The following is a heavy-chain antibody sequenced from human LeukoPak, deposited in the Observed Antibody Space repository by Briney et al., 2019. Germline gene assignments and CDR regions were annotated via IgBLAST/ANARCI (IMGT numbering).Heavy chain of an antibody. V-gene: IGHV4-34*01. CDR2: INHSGSA. CDR1: GGSFSGYY. Sequence: SETLSLTCAVYGGSFSGYYWSWIRQPPGKGLEWIGEINHSGSANYNPSLKSRVTISVDTSKNQFSLKLSSVTAADTAVYYCARGHYYYYMDVWGKGTTVTVSS. CDR3: ARGHYYYYMDV. J-gene: IGHJ6*03.